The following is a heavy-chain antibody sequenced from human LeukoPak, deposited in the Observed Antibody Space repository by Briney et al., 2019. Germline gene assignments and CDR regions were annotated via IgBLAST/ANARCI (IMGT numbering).Heavy chain of an antibody. CDR3: TKDVAAAGIYYFAS. CDR2: KSYDGSMK. D-gene: IGHD6-13*01. Sequence: PGGSLRLSCAASGFTFSSYGMHWVRHAPGEGLEWVTVKSYDGSMKYYADSVKGRFAISRDNSKNRPYRQMNRLRGEDTAVYYCTKDVAAAGIYYFASCGEGTPVSVSS. V-gene: IGHV3-30*18. J-gene: IGHJ4*02. CDR1: GFTFSSYG.